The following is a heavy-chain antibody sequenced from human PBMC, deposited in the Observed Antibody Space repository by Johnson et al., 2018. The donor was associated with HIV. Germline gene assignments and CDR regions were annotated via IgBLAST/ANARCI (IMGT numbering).Heavy chain of an antibody. CDR2: ISWNSGSI. J-gene: IGHJ3*02. CDR3: ARAVYSSAWAPGGAFES. D-gene: IGHD6-19*01. Sequence: EVQVVESGGGLVQPGRSLRLSCAASGFSFDDYAMYWVRQAPGKGLEWVSDISWNSGSIGYADFVKGRFTISRDNTKNSLYLQMNSLRAEDTAVYYCARAVYSSAWAPGGAFESWGQGTMVTVSS. V-gene: IGHV3-9*01. CDR1: GFSFDDYA.